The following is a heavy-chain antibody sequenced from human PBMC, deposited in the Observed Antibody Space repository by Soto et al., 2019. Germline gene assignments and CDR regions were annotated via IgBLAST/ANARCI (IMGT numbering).Heavy chain of an antibody. Sequence: ASVKVSWKASGYIFTIYYMHWVRQAPGQGLEWMGIINTSGGSTSYAQKFQGRVTMTRDTSTSTFYMELRSLRSDDTAMYYCARDTTGLLTDYWGQGTLVTVSS. CDR2: INTSGGST. CDR1: GYIFTIYY. J-gene: IGHJ4*02. CDR3: ARDTTGLLTDY. D-gene: IGHD1-1*01. V-gene: IGHV1-46*03.